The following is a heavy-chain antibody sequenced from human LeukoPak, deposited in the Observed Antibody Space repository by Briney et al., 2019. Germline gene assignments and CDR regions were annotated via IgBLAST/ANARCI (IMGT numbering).Heavy chain of an antibody. CDR1: GFSLSTSGVG. V-gene: IGHV2-5*01. J-gene: IGHJ3*02. Sequence: ASGPTLVKPTQTLTLTCTFSGFSLSTSGVGVGWIRQPPGKALEWLALIYWNDDKRYSPSLKSRLTITKDTSKNQVVLTMTNMDPVDTATYYCAHTWRSSSSLDAFDIWGQGTMVTVSS. D-gene: IGHD6-6*01. CDR2: IYWNDDK. CDR3: AHTWRSSSSLDAFDI.